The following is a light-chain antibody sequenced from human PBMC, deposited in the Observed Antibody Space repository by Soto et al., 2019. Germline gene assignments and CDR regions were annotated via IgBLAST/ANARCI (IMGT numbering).Light chain of an antibody. Sequence: EIVLTQSPATLSLSPGERATLSCRASQSVSSNLAWYQQKPGQAPRLLIYGASTRATDIPARFSGSGSGTEFTLTISSLHSEDFAVYYCQQYNDWPRTFGQGTKVDI. V-gene: IGKV3-15*01. J-gene: IGKJ1*01. CDR2: GAS. CDR1: QSVSSN. CDR3: QQYNDWPRT.